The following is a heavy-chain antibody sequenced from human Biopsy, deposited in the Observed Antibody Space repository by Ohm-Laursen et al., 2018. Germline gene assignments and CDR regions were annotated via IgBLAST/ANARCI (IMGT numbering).Heavy chain of an antibody. J-gene: IGHJ6*02. CDR1: GFSLNTRGMS. V-gene: IGHV2-70*16. CDR3: ARIPILVVPAAIVYRHRRHLQGLDV. Sequence: TQTLTLTCTLSGFSLNTRGMSVTWIRQPPGKALEWLARIDWDEAKFYSESLTTRLTISKGTSKNPVILTLSHVAPVDTATYYCARIPILVVPAAIVYRHRRHLQGLDVWGQGTTVIVSS. D-gene: IGHD2-2*02. CDR2: IDWDEAK.